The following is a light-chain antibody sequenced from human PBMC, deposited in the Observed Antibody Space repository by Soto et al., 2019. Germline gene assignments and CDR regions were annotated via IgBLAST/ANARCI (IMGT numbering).Light chain of an antibody. V-gene: IGKV1-5*03. CDR3: QQYNSYSYT. CDR2: RPS. CDR1: QNIGSG. Sequence: IQMTQSPSTLSASVGDRVTITCRASQNIGSGLAWYQQKPGKAPELLSYRPSSLESGVPSRFSGSGSGTEFTLTISSLQPDDFATYYCQQYNSYSYTFGQGTKLEIK. J-gene: IGKJ2*01.